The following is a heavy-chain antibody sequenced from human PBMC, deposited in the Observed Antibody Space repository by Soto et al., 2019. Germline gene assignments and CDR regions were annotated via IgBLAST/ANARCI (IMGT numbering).Heavy chain of an antibody. Sequence: QVQLVQSGAEVKKPGSSVKVSCKASGGTFSSYAISWVRQAPGQGLEWMGGIIPIFGTANYARKFQGRVTITEDKSTSTAYMELSSLRSEDTAVYYCARDGEYYYGSGRGMDVWGQGTTVTVSS. D-gene: IGHD3-10*01. J-gene: IGHJ6*02. V-gene: IGHV1-69*06. CDR3: ARDGEYYYGSGRGMDV. CDR1: GGTFSSYA. CDR2: IIPIFGTA.